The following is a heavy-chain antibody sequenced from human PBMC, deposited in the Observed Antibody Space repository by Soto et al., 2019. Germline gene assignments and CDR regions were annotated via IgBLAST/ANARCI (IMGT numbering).Heavy chain of an antibody. CDR3: VRQGIGALHGLVDV. CDR2: INHSGST. V-gene: IGHV4-34*01. J-gene: IGHJ6*02. D-gene: IGHD1-26*01. CDR1: GGSFSGYY. Sequence: SETLSLTCAVYGGSFSGYYWSWIRQPPGKGLEWIGEINHSGSTSYNPALKSRVTISADTSTKQFSLRLSSVTAADTAVYYCVRQGIGALHGLVDVWGQGTTVTVSS.